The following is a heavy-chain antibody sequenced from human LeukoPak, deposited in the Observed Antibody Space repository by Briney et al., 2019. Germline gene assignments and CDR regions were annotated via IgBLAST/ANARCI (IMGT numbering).Heavy chain of an antibody. CDR3: ARVGEDYYGSGSYDY. V-gene: IGHV4-31*03. CDR2: IYYSGST. J-gene: IGHJ4*02. Sequence: SQTLSLTCTVSGGSISSGGYYWGWIRQHPGKGLEWIGYIYYSGSTYYNPSLKSRVTISVDTSKNQFSLKLSSVTAADTAVYYCARVGEDYYGSGSYDYWGQGTLVTVSS. D-gene: IGHD3-10*01. CDR1: GGSISSGGYY.